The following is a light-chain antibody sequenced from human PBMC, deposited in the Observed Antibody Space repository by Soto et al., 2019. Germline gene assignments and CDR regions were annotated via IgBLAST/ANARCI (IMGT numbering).Light chain of an antibody. J-gene: IGKJ1*01. CDR1: QSVSTY. CDR2: DAS. CDR3: QQYNNWPRT. V-gene: IGKV3-15*01. Sequence: EIVMTQSPATLSVSPGERATLSCRATQSVSTYLAWYQQRPGQAPRLLIYDASYRATGIPARFSGSGSGTEFTLTISSLQSEDFAVYYCQQYNNWPRTFGQGTKVDIK.